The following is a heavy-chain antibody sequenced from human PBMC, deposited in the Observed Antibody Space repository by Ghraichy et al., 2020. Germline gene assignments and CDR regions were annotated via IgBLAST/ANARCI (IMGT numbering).Heavy chain of an antibody. CDR3: ARGKATVSGYDFDY. Sequence: ASVQVSCKASGYTFTSYGISWVRQAPGQGLEWMGWISAYDGNTNYAQKLQGRVTMTTDTSTSTAYMELRSLRSDDTAVYYCARGKATVSGYDFDYWGQGTLVTVSS. D-gene: IGHD5-12*01. CDR2: ISAYDGNT. CDR1: GYTFTSYG. J-gene: IGHJ4*02. V-gene: IGHV1-18*04.